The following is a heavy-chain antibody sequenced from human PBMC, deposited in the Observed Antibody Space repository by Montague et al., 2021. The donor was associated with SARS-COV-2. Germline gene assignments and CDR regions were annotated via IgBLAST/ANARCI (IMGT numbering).Heavy chain of an antibody. V-gene: IGHV4-34*01. CDR2: INDRGVTNY. D-gene: IGHD4-23*01. CDR3: ARWDPQTLTSIGLRGKSASDY. CDR1: GESFSGFF. Sequence: SETLSLTCAVYGESFSGFFWSWIRQPPGKGLEWIAEINDRGVTNYNYNPSLGSRVTISADTSKNQFSLKLRSVTAADTAVYYCARWDPQTLTSIGLRGKSASDYWGQGTLVTVSS. J-gene: IGHJ4*02.